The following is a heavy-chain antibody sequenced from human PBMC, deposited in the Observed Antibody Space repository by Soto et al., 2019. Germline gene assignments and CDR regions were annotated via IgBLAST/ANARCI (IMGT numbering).Heavy chain of an antibody. D-gene: IGHD6-25*01. J-gene: IGHJ4*02. CDR3: ARGITTIAAVQGDAPDNCYFDS. V-gene: IGHV4-34*01. CDR1: DGKFVDYD. Sequence: SHRSSVYDGKFVDYDWSRISKPTGTGLAWIGEINHSGSTNQNPSLKSRVTISVDTSKNQFSLKLKSVTAADTAVYYCARGITTIAAVQGDAPDNCYFDSWGLGTLVTVSS. CDR2: INHSGST.